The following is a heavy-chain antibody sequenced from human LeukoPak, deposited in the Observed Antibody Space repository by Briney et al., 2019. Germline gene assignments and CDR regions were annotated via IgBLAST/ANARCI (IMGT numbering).Heavy chain of an antibody. CDR2: IRQDGGAK. CDR1: GFTFSTYW. Sequence: SGGSLRLSCAVSGFTFSTYWMSWVRQAPGKGLEWVANIRQDGGAKYYVDSVRGRFTISRDNAKNSLYLQMNSPRAEDTGVYYCATSSDAPANMWGQGTLVTVSS. V-gene: IGHV3-7*01. J-gene: IGHJ4*02. D-gene: IGHD2-2*01. CDR3: ATSSDAPANM.